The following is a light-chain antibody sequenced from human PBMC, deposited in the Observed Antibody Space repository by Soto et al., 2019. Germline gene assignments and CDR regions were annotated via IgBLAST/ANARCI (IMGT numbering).Light chain of an antibody. CDR1: SSDVGGYSY. CDR3: SSYAGSSPLYV. J-gene: IGLJ1*01. CDR2: EVS. V-gene: IGLV2-8*01. Sequence: QSVLTQPPSASGSPGQSVAISCTGTSSDVGGYSYVSWYQQHPGKAPKLMIYEVSKRPSGVPDRFSGSKSGNTASLTVSGLQAEDEADYYCSSYAGSSPLYVFGTGTKLTVL.